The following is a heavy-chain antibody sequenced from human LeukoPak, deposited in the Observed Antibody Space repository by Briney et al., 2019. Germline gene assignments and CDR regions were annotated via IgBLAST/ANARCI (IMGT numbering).Heavy chain of an antibody. V-gene: IGHV1-46*01. CDR3: VRGASSIAALNPFWYFDL. J-gene: IGHJ2*01. CDR2: INPSGGST. CDR1: GYTFTSYY. D-gene: IGHD6-6*01. Sequence: GASVKVSCKASGYTFTSYYMHWVRQGPGQGLEWMGIINPSGGSTSYAQKFQGRVTMTRDTSTNTVYMELSSPRSEDTAVFYCVRGASSIAALNPFWYFDLWGRGTLVTVSS.